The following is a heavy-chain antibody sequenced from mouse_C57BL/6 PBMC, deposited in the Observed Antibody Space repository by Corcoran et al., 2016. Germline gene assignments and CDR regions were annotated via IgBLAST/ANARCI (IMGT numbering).Heavy chain of an antibody. Sequence: EVQLQQSGPELVKPGASVKISCKASGYTFTDYYMNWVKQSHGKSLEWIGDINPNNGGTSYNQKFKGKATLTVDKSSSTAYMELRSLTSEDSAVYYCATTVVAKVDYWGQGTTLTVSS. CDR1: GYTFTDYY. D-gene: IGHD1-1*01. V-gene: IGHV1-26*01. CDR3: ATTVVAKVDY. CDR2: INPNNGGT. J-gene: IGHJ2*01.